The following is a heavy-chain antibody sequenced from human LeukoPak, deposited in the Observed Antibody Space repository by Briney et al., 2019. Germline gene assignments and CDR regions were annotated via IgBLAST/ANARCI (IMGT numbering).Heavy chain of an antibody. J-gene: IGHJ5*02. V-gene: IGHV4-59*01. CDR2: IYNSGNT. CDR1: GGSLSLYY. CDR3: ARFDSSGYYYGFDP. Sequence: KPSETLSLTYTVSGGSLSLYYWSWIRQPPGKGLEWIWYIYNSGNTNFKPTLKSRVTISVDTSKNQFSLKLSSVTAADTAVYYCARFDSSGYYYGFDPWGQGTLVTVSS. D-gene: IGHD3-22*01.